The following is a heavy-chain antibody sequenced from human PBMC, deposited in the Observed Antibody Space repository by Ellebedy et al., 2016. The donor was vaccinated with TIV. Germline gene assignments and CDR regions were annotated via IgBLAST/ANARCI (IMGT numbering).Heavy chain of an antibody. D-gene: IGHD2-21*01. CDR3: ARRGAGSNAITAMDV. CDR2: IYPGDSDT. CDR1: GYSFTSYW. J-gene: IGHJ6*02. V-gene: IGHV5-51*01. Sequence: GESLKISCKGSGYSFTSYWIGWVRQMPGKGLEWMGIIYPGDSDTRYSPSFQGQVTMSVDKSISTAYLQWSSLKASDSAMYYCARRGAGSNAITAMDVWGQGTTVTVSS.